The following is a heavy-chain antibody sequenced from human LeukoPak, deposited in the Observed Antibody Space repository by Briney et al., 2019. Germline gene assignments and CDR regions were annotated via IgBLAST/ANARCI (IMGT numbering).Heavy chain of an antibody. CDR1: GFTFSSYA. CDR2: ISGRGGST. Sequence: GGSLRLSCAASGFTFSSYAMSWVRQAPGKGLEWVSAISGRGGSTYYADSVKGRFTISRDNSKNTLYLQMNSLRAEDTAVYYCVKSLAPRESSSSSIRYFDYWGQGALVTVSS. CDR3: VKSLAPRESSSSSIRYFDY. J-gene: IGHJ4*02. D-gene: IGHD6-6*01. V-gene: IGHV3-23*01.